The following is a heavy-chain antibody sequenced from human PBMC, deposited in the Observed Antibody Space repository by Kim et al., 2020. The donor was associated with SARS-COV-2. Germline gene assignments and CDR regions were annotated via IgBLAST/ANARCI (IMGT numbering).Heavy chain of an antibody. CDR2: IYYDASKK. D-gene: IGHD1-26*01. CDR1: GFTFRTYG. Sequence: GGSLRLSCVASGFTFRTYGMYWVRQAPGKGLEWVGLIYYDASKKYYADSVKGRFTLSRDNSKNTLYLQMNSLRAEDTALYYCARVGEYSGSYPVDHWGQG. CDR3: ARVGEYSGSYPVDH. J-gene: IGHJ4*02. V-gene: IGHV3-33*07.